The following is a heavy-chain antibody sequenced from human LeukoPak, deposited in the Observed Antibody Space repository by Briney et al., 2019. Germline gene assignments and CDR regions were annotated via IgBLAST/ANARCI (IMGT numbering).Heavy chain of an antibody. V-gene: IGHV4-34*01. D-gene: IGHD1-26*01. Sequence: SETLSLTCAVYGGSFSGYYWSWIRQPPGKGLEWIGEINHSGSTNYNPSLKSRVTISVDTSKNQFSLKLSSVTAADTAVYYCARAVSGSSCYFDYWGQGTLVTVSS. CDR1: GGSFSGYY. J-gene: IGHJ4*02. CDR2: INHSGST. CDR3: ARAVSGSSCYFDY.